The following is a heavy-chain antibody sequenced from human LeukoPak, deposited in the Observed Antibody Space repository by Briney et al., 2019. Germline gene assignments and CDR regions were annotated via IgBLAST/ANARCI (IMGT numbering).Heavy chain of an antibody. CDR2: IYYSGST. D-gene: IGHD1-26*01. CDR3: ARLGGSFGEFDY. J-gene: IGHJ4*02. CDR1: GGSISSSSYY. V-gene: IGHV4-39*01. Sequence: SETLSLTCTVSGGSISSSSYYWGWIRQPPGKGLEWIGSIYYSGSTYYNPSPKSRVTISVDTSKSQFSLKLSSVTAADTAVYYCARLGGSFGEFDYWGQGTLVTVSS.